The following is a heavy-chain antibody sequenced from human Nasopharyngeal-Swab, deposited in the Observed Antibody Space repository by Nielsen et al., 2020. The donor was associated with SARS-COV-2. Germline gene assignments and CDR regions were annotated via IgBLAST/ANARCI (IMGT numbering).Heavy chain of an antibody. CDR2: FDPEDGET. Sequence: ASVKVSCKVSGYTLTELSIHWVRQAPGKGLEWMGGFDPEDGETIYAQKFQGRVTMTEDTSTDTAYMELSSLRSEDTAVYYCATGGATPYYFDYWGQGTLVTVSS. D-gene: IGHD1-26*01. CDR3: ATGGATPYYFDY. V-gene: IGHV1-24*01. CDR1: GYTLTELS. J-gene: IGHJ4*02.